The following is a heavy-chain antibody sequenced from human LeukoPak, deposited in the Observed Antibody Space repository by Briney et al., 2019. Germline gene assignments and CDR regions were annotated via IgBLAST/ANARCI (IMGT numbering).Heavy chain of an antibody. CDR2: IYYSGST. D-gene: IGHD3-10*01. V-gene: IGHV4-61*01. CDR1: GGSVSSGSYY. CDR3: ARERESGVEAEFDY. J-gene: IGHJ4*02. Sequence: SETLSLTCTVSGGSVSSGSYYWSWIRQPPGKGLEWIGYIYYSGSTNYNPSLKSRVTISVDTSKNQFSLKLSSVTAADTAVYYCARERESGVEAEFDYWGQGTLVTVSS.